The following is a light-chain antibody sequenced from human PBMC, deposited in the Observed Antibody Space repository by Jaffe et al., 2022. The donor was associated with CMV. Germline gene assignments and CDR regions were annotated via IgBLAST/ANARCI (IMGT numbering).Light chain of an antibody. CDR2: AAS. V-gene: IGKV3-20*01. J-gene: IGKJ2*01. CDR3: QQYGFPPYP. Sequence: EFGLTQSPDTLSLAPGESATLSCRATQNAGNTYVAWYHQRPGQAPRLLIYAASNRAAGIPDRLSGGGSGTDFTLTFSRVEPDDSGMYYCQQYGFPPYPFGQGTNLQI. CDR1: QNAGNTY.